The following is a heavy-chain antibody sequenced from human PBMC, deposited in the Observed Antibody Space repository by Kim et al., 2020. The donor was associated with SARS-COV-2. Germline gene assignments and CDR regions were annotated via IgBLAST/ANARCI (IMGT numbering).Heavy chain of an antibody. CDR1: GFTFTSYG. Sequence: GGSLRLSCAASGFTFTSYGMHWVRRAPGKGLEWVAIISHDGNNKYYIYSVKGRFTISRDDSKNTVYLQMNSLRTEDTAVYYCAKAEAYDLNWFDPWGQGTLVTVSS. V-gene: IGHV3-30*18. CDR3: AKAEAYDLNWFDP. D-gene: IGHD3-22*01. J-gene: IGHJ5*02. CDR2: ISHDGNNK.